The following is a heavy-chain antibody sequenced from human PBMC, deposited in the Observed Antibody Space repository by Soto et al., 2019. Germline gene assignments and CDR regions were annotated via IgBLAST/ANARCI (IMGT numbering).Heavy chain of an antibody. CDR3: AKETSPKRSTSLDS. J-gene: IGHJ4*02. CDR2: ISYDGKVQ. D-gene: IGHD2-2*01. Sequence: QVQLVESGGGVVQPGRSLRLSCAASGFTFSSYGMHWVRQAPDKGLEWVAVISYDGKVQYYADSVKGGFTISRDNPKNTLYLQMNSLRAEDTAVYYCAKETSPKRSTSLDSWGQGALVTVSS. CDR1: GFTFSSYG. V-gene: IGHV3-30*18.